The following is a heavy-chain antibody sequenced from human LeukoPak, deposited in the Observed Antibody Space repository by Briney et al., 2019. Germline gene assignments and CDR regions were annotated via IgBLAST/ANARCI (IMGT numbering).Heavy chain of an antibody. Sequence: PGRSLRLSCAASGFTFDDYAMHWVRQAPGKGLEWVSGISWNSGFIGYADSVKGRFTISRDNAKNSLYLQMNSLRAEDMALYAKGLYGSGSYPDYWGQGTLVTVSS. D-gene: IGHD3-10*01. J-gene: IGHJ4*02. CDR2: ISWNSGFI. CDR3: GLYGSGSYPDY. CDR1: GFTFDDYA. V-gene: IGHV3-9*03.